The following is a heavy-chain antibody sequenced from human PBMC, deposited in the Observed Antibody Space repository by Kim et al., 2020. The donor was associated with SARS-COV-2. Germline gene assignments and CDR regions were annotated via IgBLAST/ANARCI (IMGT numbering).Heavy chain of an antibody. D-gene: IGHD2-2*01. Sequence: GGSLRLSCAASGFTFSSYSMNWVRQAPGKGLEWVSSISSSSSYIYYADSVKGRFTISRDNAKNSLYLQMNSLRAEDTAVYYCSPSYYCSSTSCWGGWFDPWGQGTLVTVSS. CDR1: GFTFSSYS. CDR2: ISSSSSYI. J-gene: IGHJ5*02. V-gene: IGHV3-21*01. CDR3: SPSYYCSSTSCWGGWFDP.